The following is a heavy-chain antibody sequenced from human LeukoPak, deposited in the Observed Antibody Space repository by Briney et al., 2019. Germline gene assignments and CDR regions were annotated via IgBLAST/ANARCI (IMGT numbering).Heavy chain of an antibody. Sequence: GGSLRLSCAASGFTFSSYGMSWVRQAPGKGLEWVSAISGSGGSTYYADSVKGRFTISRDNFKNMLYLQMNSLRVEDTAVYYCAKRWFGEWGGGHNLHYWPQTTLVTVPS. CDR2: ISGSGGST. CDR3: AKRWFGEWGGGHNLHY. CDR1: GFTFSSYG. D-gene: IGHD3-10*01. V-gene: IGHV3-23*01. J-gene: IGHJ4*02.